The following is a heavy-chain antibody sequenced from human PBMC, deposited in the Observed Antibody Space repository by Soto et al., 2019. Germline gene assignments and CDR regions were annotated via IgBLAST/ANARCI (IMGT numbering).Heavy chain of an antibody. D-gene: IGHD2-21*02. V-gene: IGHV4-39*07. J-gene: IGHJ4*02. CDR2: IHHSGST. Sequence: SETLSLTCTVSGGSISSSSYYWGWIRQPPGKGLEWIGEIHHSGSTNYWPSLKSRVTISVDKSKNQFSLKLTSVTAADTAVYYCARGVASVVTSYFDYWGQGTLVTVSS. CDR3: ARGVASVVTSYFDY. CDR1: GGSISSSSYY.